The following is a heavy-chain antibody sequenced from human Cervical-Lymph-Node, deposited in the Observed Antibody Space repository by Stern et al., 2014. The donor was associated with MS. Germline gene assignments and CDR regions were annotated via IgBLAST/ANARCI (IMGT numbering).Heavy chain of an antibody. V-gene: IGHV4-4*02. CDR3: ARVKSGDYFDY. D-gene: IGHD4-17*01. CDR2: THHSGNT. Sequence: VQLVESGPGLVKPSGTLSLTCAVSGDSITSSNWWSWVRQSPGKGLEWIGKTHHSGNTYYTPSLKSRVTISVDKSKNQFSLKVSSVTAADTAVYYCARVKSGDYFDYWGQGTLVTVSS. J-gene: IGHJ4*02. CDR1: GDSITSSNW.